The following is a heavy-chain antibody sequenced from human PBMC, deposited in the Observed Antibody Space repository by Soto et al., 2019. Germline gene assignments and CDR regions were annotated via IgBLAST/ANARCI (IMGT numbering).Heavy chain of an antibody. J-gene: IGHJ6*02. Sequence: SETLSLTCAVYGGSFSGYYWSWIRQPPGKGLEWIGGINHSGSTNYNPSLKSRVTISVDTSKNQFSLKLSSVTAADTAVYYCARRTYYYYGMDVWGQGTTVTVSS. CDR1: GGSFSGYY. V-gene: IGHV4-34*01. CDR3: ARRTYYYYGMDV. CDR2: INHSGST.